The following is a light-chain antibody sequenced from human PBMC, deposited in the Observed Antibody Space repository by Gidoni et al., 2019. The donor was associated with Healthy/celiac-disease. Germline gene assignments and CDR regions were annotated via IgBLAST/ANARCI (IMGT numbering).Light chain of an antibody. J-gene: IGLJ2*01. V-gene: IGLV1-44*01. CDR3: AAWDDSLNGVV. CDR2: SNN. CDR1: SSNLGSNT. Sequence: QSVLTQPPSASGTPGQRVTISCSGSSSNLGSNTVNWYQQLPGTAPKLLIYSNNQRPAWVPDRFSGSTSGTSASLAISGLQSEDEADYYWAAWDDSLNGVVFGGGTKLTVL.